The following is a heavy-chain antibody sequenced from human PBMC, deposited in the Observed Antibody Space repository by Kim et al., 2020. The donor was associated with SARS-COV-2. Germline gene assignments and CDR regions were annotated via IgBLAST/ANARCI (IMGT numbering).Heavy chain of an antibody. CDR3: ARGQLTGTTATYSFDI. Sequence: GGSLRLSCAGSGFTVSANYMSWVRQAPGKRPEWVSTIYTGGGTFYADSVKGRLTISRHNSYNTVYLQMNSLRAKDTAVYYCARGQLTGTTATYSFDIWGQGTMVTVSS. CDR2: IYTGGGT. CDR1: GFTVSANY. V-gene: IGHV3-53*01. J-gene: IGHJ3*02. D-gene: IGHD1-7*01.